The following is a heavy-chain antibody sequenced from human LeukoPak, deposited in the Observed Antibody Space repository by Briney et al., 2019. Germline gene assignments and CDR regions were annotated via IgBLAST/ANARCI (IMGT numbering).Heavy chain of an antibody. CDR2: ISGSGGGT. CDR3: AKDLRQTYYDSSGPLDY. Sequence: GGSLRLSCAASGFTFSSYAMSWVRQAPGKGLEWVSAISGSGGGTYYADSVKGRFTISRDNSKNTLYLQMNSLRAEDTAIYYCAKDLRQTYYDSSGPLDYWGQGTLVTVSS. V-gene: IGHV3-23*01. J-gene: IGHJ4*02. D-gene: IGHD3-22*01. CDR1: GFTFSSYA.